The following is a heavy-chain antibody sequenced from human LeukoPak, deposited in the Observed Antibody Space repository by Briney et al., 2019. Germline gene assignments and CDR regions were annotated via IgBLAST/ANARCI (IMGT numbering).Heavy chain of an antibody. J-gene: IGHJ1*01. CDR2: INHSGST. D-gene: IGHD4-17*01. CDR1: GGSFSGYY. CDR3: ARVYPWGDYPLYFQR. Sequence: SETLSLTCAVYGGSFSGYYWSWIRQPPGKGLEWIGEINHSGSTNYNPSLKSRVTISVDTSKNQFSLKLSSVTAADTAVYYCARVYPWGDYPLYFQRWGQGTLVTVSS. V-gene: IGHV4-34*01.